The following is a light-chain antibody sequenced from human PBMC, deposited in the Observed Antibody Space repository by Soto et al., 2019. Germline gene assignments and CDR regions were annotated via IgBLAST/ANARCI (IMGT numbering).Light chain of an antibody. CDR1: QSVTNNY. J-gene: IGKJ1*01. CDR2: GAS. Sequence: EIVLTQSPGTLSLSPGERATLSCRASQSVTNNYLAWYQQKPGQAPKLLIYGASSRATGIPDRFSGSGSGTDFTLPISRLAPEDFAVYYCQQYGSSPPRTFGQGTKVEI. CDR3: QQYGSSPPRT. V-gene: IGKV3-20*01.